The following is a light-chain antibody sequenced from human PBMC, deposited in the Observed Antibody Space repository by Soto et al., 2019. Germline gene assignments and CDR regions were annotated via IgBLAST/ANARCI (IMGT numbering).Light chain of an antibody. CDR2: EVR. V-gene: IGLV2-14*01. Sequence: QSALTQPASVSGSPGQSITISCTGTSSDVGGYNYVSWYQQHPGKAPKLLIYEVRNRPSGVSNRFSGSKSGNTASLTISGLQAEDEADYYCSSYTIINTVVFGGGTKLTVL. J-gene: IGLJ2*01. CDR1: SSDVGGYNY. CDR3: SSYTIINTVV.